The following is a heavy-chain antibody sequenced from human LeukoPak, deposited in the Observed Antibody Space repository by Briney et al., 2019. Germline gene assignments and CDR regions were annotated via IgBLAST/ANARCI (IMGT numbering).Heavy chain of an antibody. V-gene: IGHV7-4-1*02. CDR3: ARERGGQSSSWYPSIWFDP. CDR2: INTNTGNP. CDR1: GYTFTSYA. J-gene: IGHJ5*02. D-gene: IGHD6-13*01. Sequence: ASVKVSCKASGYTFTSYAMNWVRQAPGQGLEWMGWINTNTGNPTYAQGFTGRFVFSLDTSVSTAYLQISSLKAEDTAVYYCARERGGQSSSWYPSIWFDPWGQGTLVTVSS.